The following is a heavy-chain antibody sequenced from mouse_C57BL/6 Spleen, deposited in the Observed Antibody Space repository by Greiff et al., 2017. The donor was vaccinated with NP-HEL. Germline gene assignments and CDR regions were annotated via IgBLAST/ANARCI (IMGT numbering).Heavy chain of an antibody. CDR3: TREWLRREAWFAY. D-gene: IGHD2-2*01. V-gene: IGHV1-5*01. J-gene: IGHJ3*01. CDR2: IYPGNSDT. Sequence: EVKLVESGTVLARPGASVKMSCKTSGYTFTSYWMHWVKQRPGQGLEWIGAIYPGNSDTSYNQKFKGKAKLTAVTSASTAYMELSSLTNEDSAVYYCTREWLRREAWFAYWGQGTLVTVSA. CDR1: GYTFTSYW.